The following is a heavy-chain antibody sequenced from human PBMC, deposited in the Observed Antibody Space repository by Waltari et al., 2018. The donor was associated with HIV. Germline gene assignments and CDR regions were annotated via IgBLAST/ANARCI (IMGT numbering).Heavy chain of an antibody. CDR1: GGSLSSSSYY. Sequence: QLQLQESGPGLVKPSETLSLTCTVSGGSLSSSSYYWGWIRQPPGKGREWIGSIYYSGSTYYNPSLKSRVTISVDTSKNQFSLKLSSVTAADTAVYYCARHSLTYYYDSSGYSVAFDYWGQGTLVTVSS. CDR3: ARHSLTYYYDSSGYSVAFDY. V-gene: IGHV4-39*01. CDR2: IYYSGST. J-gene: IGHJ4*02. D-gene: IGHD3-22*01.